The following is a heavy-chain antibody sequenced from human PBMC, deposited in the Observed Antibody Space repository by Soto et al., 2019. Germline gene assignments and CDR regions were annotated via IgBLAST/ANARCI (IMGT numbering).Heavy chain of an antibody. CDR1: GFTFDDYV. D-gene: IGHD2-15*01. CDR2: ISWNSNII. Sequence: VQLVESGGGLVQPGRSLRLSCAASGFTFDDYVMHWVRRVPGKGLEWVSSISWNSNIIGYADSVKGRFTISRDNAKNSLYLQMNSLRPEDTALYYCAKGGPDGFCSGGRCYFDYWGQGTLVTVSS. J-gene: IGHJ4*02. V-gene: IGHV3-9*01. CDR3: AKGGPDGFCSGGRCYFDY.